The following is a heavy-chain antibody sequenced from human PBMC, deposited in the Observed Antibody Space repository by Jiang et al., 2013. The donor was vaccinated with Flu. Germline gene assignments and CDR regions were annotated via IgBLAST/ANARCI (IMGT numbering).Heavy chain of an antibody. V-gene: IGHV4-59*08. Sequence: GPGLVKPSETLSLTCTVSGGSISSYYWSWIRQPPGKGLEWIGYIYYSGSTNYNPSLKSRVTISVDTSKNQFSLKLSSVTAADTAVYYCARGMITMVRGVTGELDYWGQGTLVTVSS. D-gene: IGHD3-10*01. CDR3: ARGMITMVRGVTGELDY. CDR2: IYYSGST. CDR1: GGSISSYY. J-gene: IGHJ4*02.